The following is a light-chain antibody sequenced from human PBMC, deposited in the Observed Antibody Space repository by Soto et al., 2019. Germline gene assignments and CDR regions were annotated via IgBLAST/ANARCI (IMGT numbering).Light chain of an antibody. CDR3: CSYAGTYTLV. CDR1: SSDIGTYNF. V-gene: IGLV2-11*01. J-gene: IGLJ3*02. CDR2: DVT. Sequence: QSALTQPRSVSGSPGQSVTFSCIGTSSDIGTYNFVSWYQQYPGKDPTLMIYDVTKRPSGVPHRFSGSKSGNTASLTISGLQAEDEADYYCCSYAGTYTLVFGGGTKLTVL.